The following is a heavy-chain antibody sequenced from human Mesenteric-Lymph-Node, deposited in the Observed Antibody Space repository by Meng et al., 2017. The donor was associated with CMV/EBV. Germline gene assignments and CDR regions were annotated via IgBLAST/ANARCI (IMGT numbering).Heavy chain of an antibody. CDR2: IGGGGHNT. CDR3: ARDRASAKIVVVPAGNAYYYYGMDV. CDR1: GFTFNFYT. D-gene: IGHD2-2*01. J-gene: IGHJ6*02. Sequence: GGSLRLSCAASGFTFNFYTMSWVRQAPGKGLEWVSAIGGGGHNTYNADSAKGRFTISRDHAKNSLYLQMNSLRAEDTALYYCARDRASAKIVVVPAGNAYYYYGMDVWGQGTTVTVSS. V-gene: IGHV3-20*04.